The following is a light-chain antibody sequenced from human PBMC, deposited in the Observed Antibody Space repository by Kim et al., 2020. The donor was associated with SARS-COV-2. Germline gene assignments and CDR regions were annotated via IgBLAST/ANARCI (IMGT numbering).Light chain of an antibody. CDR2: QAF. CDR3: QQYKTYPWT. CDR1: QSPGKW. Sequence: ASVGDRLTITCRASQSPGKWLAWYQLRPGKAPKLRIYQAFTLQSGVPSRFSGGGSGTELTLTISSLVPDDSATYYCQQYKTYPWTFGQGTKVDIK. V-gene: IGKV1-5*03. J-gene: IGKJ1*01.